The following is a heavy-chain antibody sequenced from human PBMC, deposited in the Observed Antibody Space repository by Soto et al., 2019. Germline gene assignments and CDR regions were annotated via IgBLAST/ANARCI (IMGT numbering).Heavy chain of an antibody. CDR1: GFTFDDYA. V-gene: IGHV3-9*01. D-gene: IGHD2-15*01. CDR3: SKGGRYCSGGSCYPYYYYYMDV. CDR2: ISWNSGSI. J-gene: IGHJ6*03. Sequence: EVQLVESGGGLVQPGRSLRLSCAASGFTFDDYAMHWVRQAPGKGLEWVSGISWNSGSIGYAGSVKGRFTISRDNGKNSLYLQINSLGAEDTALYYCSKGGRYCSGGSCYPYYYYYMDVWGKGTTVTVSS.